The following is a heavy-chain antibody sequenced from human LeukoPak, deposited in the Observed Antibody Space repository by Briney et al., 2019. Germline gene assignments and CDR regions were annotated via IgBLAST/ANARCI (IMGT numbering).Heavy chain of an antibody. J-gene: IGHJ5*02. D-gene: IGHD5-12*01. V-gene: IGHV3-7*03. CDR1: GFTFSSYW. CDR2: IKQDGSEK. CDR3: ANPDVVATKNRFDP. Sequence: PGGSLRLSCAASGFTFSSYWMSWVRQAPGKGLEWVANIKQDGSEKYYVDSVKGRFTISRDNAKNSLYLQMNSLRAEDTAVYYCANPDVVATKNRFDPWGQGTLVTVSS.